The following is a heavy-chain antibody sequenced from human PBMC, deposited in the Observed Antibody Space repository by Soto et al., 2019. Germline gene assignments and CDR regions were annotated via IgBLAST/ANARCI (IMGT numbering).Heavy chain of an antibody. J-gene: IGHJ5*02. CDR2: IIPIFGTA. D-gene: IGHD6-19*01. Sequence: QVQLVQSGAEGKKPGSSVKVSCKASGGTFSSYAISWVRQAPGQGLEWMGGIIPIFGTANYAKKFQGRVTITADKTTSTAYRELSSLRSEDTAVYYWARKAVAGRNNWFDPWGQGTLVTVSS. V-gene: IGHV1-69*06. CDR3: ARKAVAGRNNWFDP. CDR1: GGTFSSYA.